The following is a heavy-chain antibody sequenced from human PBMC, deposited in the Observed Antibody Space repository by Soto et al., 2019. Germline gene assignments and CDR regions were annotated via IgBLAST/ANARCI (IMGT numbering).Heavy chain of an antibody. CDR3: AGPLAAAGQGYYYGMDV. Sequence: GGSLRLSCAASGFTFSSYEMNWVRQAPGKGLEWVSYISSSGSTIYYADSVKGRFTISRDNAKNSLYLQMNSLRAEDTAVYYCAGPLAAAGQGYYYGMDVWGQGTTVTVSS. CDR2: ISSSGSTI. V-gene: IGHV3-48*03. CDR1: GFTFSSYE. D-gene: IGHD6-13*01. J-gene: IGHJ6*02.